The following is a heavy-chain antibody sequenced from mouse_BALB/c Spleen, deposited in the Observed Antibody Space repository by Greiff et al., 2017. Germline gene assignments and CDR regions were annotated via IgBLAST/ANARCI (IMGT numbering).Heavy chain of an antibody. D-gene: IGHD2-10*01. J-gene: IGHJ4*01. CDR1: GFNIKDTY. Sequence: EVMLVESGAELVKPGASVKLSCTASGFNIKDTYMHWVKQRPEQGLEWIGRIDPANGNTKYDPKFQGKATITADTSSNTAYLQLSSLTSEDTAVYYCARILLYAMDYWGQGTSVTVSS. CDR3: ARILLYAMDY. V-gene: IGHV14-3*02. CDR2: IDPANGNT.